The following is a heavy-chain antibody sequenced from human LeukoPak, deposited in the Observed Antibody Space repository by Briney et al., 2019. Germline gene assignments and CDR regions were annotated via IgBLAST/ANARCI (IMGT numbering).Heavy chain of an antibody. CDR1: EYSFPNYC. J-gene: IGHJ4*02. V-gene: IGHV5-51*01. CDR2: IYPDDSDT. D-gene: IGHD3-10*01. Sequence: GESLKISCKHSEYSFPNYCIGWVRQMPGKGLEWMGIIYPDDSDTRYSPSFQGQVTISADKSISTAYLQWSSLRASDTAMYYCARIQYARKYYYYGSGSYIDYWGQGTLVTVSS. CDR3: ARIQYARKYYYYGSGSYIDY.